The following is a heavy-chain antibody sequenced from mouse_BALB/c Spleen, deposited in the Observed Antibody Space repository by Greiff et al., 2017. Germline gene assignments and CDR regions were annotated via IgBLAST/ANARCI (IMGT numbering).Heavy chain of an antibody. CDR3: AREGGYWDDY. CDR1: GYSITSGYY. Sequence: ESGPGLVKPSQSLSLTCSVTGYSITSGYYWNWIRQFPGNKLEWMGYISYDGSNNYNPSLKNRISITRDTSKNQFFLKLNSVTTEDTATYYCAREGGYWDDYWGQGTTLTVSS. D-gene: IGHD2-3*01. CDR2: ISYDGSN. J-gene: IGHJ2*01. V-gene: IGHV3-6*02.